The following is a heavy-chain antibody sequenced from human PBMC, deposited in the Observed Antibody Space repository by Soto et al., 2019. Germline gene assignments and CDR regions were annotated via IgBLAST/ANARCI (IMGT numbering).Heavy chain of an antibody. D-gene: IGHD6-19*01. CDR3: ARVSGWYFLDY. J-gene: IGHJ4*02. CDR2: INAGNGNT. CDR1: GYTFTSYA. V-gene: IGHV1-3*05. Sequence: QVQLVQSGAEEKKPGASVKVSCKASGYTFTSYAMHWGRQAPGQRLEWMGGINAGNGNTKYSQKFQGRVTITRDTSASTVYMELSSLRSEDTAVYYCARVSGWYFLDYWGQGTLVTVSS.